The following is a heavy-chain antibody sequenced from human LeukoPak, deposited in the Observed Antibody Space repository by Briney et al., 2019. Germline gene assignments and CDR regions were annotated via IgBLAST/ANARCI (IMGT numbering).Heavy chain of an antibody. CDR1: GFAFSSYA. CDR3: ASEPSHYLFDY. Sequence: GGSLRLSCAASGFAFSSYAMNWVRQAPGRGLEWVSYIGPSGTAIYYADSVKGRFTISRDNSKNTLYLQMNSLRAEDTAVYYCASEPSHYLFDYWGQGTLVTVSS. CDR2: IGPSGTAI. D-gene: IGHD3-10*01. J-gene: IGHJ4*02. V-gene: IGHV3-48*01.